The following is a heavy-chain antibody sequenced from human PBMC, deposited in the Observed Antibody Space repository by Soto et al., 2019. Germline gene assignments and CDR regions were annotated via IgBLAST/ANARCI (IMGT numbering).Heavy chain of an antibody. CDR3: ARGGPQIGGATNWFDP. Sequence: QVQLVQSGAEEKKPGASVKVSCKASGYTFTSYAMHWVRQAPGQRLEWMGWINAGNGNTKYSQKFQGRVTITRDTSASTAYMELSSLRSEDTAVYYRARGGPQIGGATNWFDPWGQGTLVTVSS. D-gene: IGHD1-26*01. J-gene: IGHJ5*02. CDR1: GYTFTSYA. V-gene: IGHV1-3*05. CDR2: INAGNGNT.